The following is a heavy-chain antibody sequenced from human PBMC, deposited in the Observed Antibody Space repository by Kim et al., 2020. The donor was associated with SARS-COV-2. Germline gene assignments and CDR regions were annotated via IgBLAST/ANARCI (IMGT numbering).Heavy chain of an antibody. Sequence: SVKVSCKASGGTFSSYAISWVRQAPGQGLEWMGGIIPIFGTANYAQKFQGRVTITADESTSTAYMELSSLRSEDTAVYYCARDLVVVVPAAPREGAAFDIWGQGTMVTVSS. V-gene: IGHV1-69*13. J-gene: IGHJ3*02. D-gene: IGHD2-2*01. CDR2: IIPIFGTA. CDR3: ARDLVVVVPAAPREGAAFDI. CDR1: GGTFSSYA.